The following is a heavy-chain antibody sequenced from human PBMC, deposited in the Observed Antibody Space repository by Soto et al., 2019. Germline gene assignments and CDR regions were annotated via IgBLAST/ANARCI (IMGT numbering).Heavy chain of an antibody. D-gene: IGHD3-10*01. CDR3: ARAAMVRGVMTDY. J-gene: IGHJ4*02. Sequence: ASVKVSCKASGGTFSSYAISWVRQAPAQGLEWMGGIIPIFGTANYAQRFQGRVTITADESTSTAYMELSSLRSEDTAVYYCARAAMVRGVMTDYWGQGTLVTVSS. V-gene: IGHV1-69*13. CDR2: IIPIFGTA. CDR1: GGTFSSYA.